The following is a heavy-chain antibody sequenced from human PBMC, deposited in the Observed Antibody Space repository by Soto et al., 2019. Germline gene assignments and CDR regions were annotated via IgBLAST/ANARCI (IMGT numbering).Heavy chain of an antibody. CDR1: GFTFSSYA. CDR3: AKDLYSGSHNWFDT. CDR2: ISGSGGIT. V-gene: IGHV3-23*01. J-gene: IGHJ5*02. Sequence: GGSLRLSCAASGFTFSSYAMSCVRQGPGKGLEWVSAISGSGGITYYADSVKGRFTISRDNSKNTLYLQMNSLRAEDTAVYYCAKDLYSGSHNWFDTWGQGTLVTVSS. D-gene: IGHD1-26*01.